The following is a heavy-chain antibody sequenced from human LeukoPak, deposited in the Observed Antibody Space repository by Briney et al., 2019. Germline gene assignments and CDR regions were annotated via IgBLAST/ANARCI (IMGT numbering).Heavy chain of an antibody. J-gene: IGHJ3*02. CDR3: ARIRDGYNDAYDI. D-gene: IGHD5-24*01. Sequence: ASVKVSCTASGYTFTNYYIHWVRQAPGQGLEWMGLINPGGANTNYAQNFQGRVTITRDTSTSTVYMELSSLRSEDTAIYYCARIRDGYNDAYDIWGQGTVVTVPS. V-gene: IGHV1-46*01. CDR2: INPGGANT. CDR1: GYTFTNYY.